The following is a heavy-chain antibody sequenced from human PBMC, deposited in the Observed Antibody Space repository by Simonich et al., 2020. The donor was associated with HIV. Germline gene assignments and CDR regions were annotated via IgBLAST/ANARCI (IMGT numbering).Heavy chain of an antibody. CDR3: ARRGSVSSGSPRYFDS. V-gene: IGHV4-39*01. CDR2: IYYIGTT. D-gene: IGHD3-10*01. J-gene: IGHJ4*01. Sequence: QLQLQESGPGLVKPSETLSLTCSVSGDSIRSNDHYLDWSRQPPGKGREWIGSIYYIGTTYYNPSRQRRGSISVDTSKNQFSLKLTSVTAADTAVYYCARRGSVSSGSPRYFDSWGHGTLVTVSS. CDR1: GDSIRSNDHY.